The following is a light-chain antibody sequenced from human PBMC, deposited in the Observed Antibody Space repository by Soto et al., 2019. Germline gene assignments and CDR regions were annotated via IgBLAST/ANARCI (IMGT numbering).Light chain of an antibody. CDR2: EVS. CDR1: SSDVGGYKY. V-gene: IGLV2-14*01. CDR3: SSYTTTNTLV. J-gene: IGLJ1*01. Sequence: QSVLTQPASVSGSPGQSITISCSGTSSDVGGYKYVSWYQQHPGKAPKLMIYEVSDRPSGVSNRFSGSKSGNTASLTISGLQAEDEADYYCSSYTTTNTLVFGIGTKLTVL.